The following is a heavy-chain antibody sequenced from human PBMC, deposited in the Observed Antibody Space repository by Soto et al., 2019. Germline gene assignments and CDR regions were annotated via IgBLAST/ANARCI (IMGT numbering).Heavy chain of an antibody. CDR1: GYSFTSYW. J-gene: IGHJ6*02. CDR3: AKVGVSSYGMNV. V-gene: IGHV5-10-1*01. Sequence: PGESLKISCKGSGYSFTSYWISWVRQMPGKGLEWMGSIDPSDSDTKYSPSFQGHVTISADKSISTAYLQWSSLKASDTAMYYCAKVGVSSYGMNVWGQGTTVTVSS. CDR2: IDPSDSDT. D-gene: IGHD1-26*01.